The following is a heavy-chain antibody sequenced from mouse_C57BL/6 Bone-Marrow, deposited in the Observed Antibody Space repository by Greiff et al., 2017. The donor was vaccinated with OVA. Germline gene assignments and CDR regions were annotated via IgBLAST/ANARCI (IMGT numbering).Heavy chain of an antibody. V-gene: IGHV6-3*01. CDR1: GFTFSNYW. D-gene: IGHD2-3*01. Sequence: EVKVEESGGGLVQPGGSMKLSCVASGFTFSNYWMNWVRQSPEKGLEWVAQIRLKSDNYATHYAESVKGRFTISRDDSKSSVYLQMNNLRAEDTGIYYCTPGWFFFAYWGQGTLVTVSA. J-gene: IGHJ3*01. CDR2: IRLKSDNYAT. CDR3: TPGWFFFAY.